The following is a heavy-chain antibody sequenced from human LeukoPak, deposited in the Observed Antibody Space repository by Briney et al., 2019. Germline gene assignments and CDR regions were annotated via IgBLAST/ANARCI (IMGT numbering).Heavy chain of an antibody. Sequence: GGSLRLSCAASGFTVSSNYMSWVRQAPGKGLEWVSAISGSGGSTYYADSVKGRFTISRDNSKNTLYLQMNSLRAGDTAVYYCAKGLSDTIFGVVIISHWGQGTLVTVSS. CDR2: ISGSGGST. CDR3: AKGLSDTIFGVVIISH. D-gene: IGHD3-3*01. V-gene: IGHV3-23*01. CDR1: GFTVSSNY. J-gene: IGHJ4*02.